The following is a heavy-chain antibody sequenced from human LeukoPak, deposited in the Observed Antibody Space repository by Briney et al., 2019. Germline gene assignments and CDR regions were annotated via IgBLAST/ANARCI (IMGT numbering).Heavy chain of an antibody. CDR2: ISDSGGRT. Sequence: GGSLRLSCAVSGITLSNYGMSWVRQAPGKGLEWVAGISDSGGRTNYADSVKGRFTISRDNSKNTLYLQMNSLRAEDTAVYYCAKDRQVRGVIMPLGYWGQGTLVTVSS. CDR3: AKDRQVRGVIMPLGY. J-gene: IGHJ4*02. V-gene: IGHV3-23*01. D-gene: IGHD3-10*01. CDR1: GITLSNYG.